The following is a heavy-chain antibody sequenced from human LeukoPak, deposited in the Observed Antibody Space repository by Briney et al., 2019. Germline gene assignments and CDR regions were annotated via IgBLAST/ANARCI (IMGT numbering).Heavy chain of an antibody. CDR2: IYYSGST. J-gene: IGHJ4*02. CDR3: AREIPGGRLDY. V-gene: IGHV4-59*01. Sequence: SETLSLTCTVSGGSISSYHWSWIRLPPGKGLEWIGYIYYSGSTNYNPSLKSRVTISVDTSKNQFSLNLSSVTAADTAVYYCAREIPGGRLDYWGQGTLVTVSS. CDR1: GGSISSYH. D-gene: IGHD1-14*01.